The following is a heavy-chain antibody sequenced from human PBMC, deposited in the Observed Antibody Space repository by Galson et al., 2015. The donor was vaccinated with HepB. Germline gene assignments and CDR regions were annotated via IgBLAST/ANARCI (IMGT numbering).Heavy chain of an antibody. CDR3: ARSPVAARHDFDY. CDR2: IDGSSIYI. D-gene: IGHD6-6*01. J-gene: IGHJ4*02. Sequence: SLRLSCAASGFIFSTYTMNWVRQAPGKGLEWVSNIDGSSIYIYYADSVRGRFTMSRDNAKNSLYLQMNTLRAEDTAVYYCARSPVAARHDFDYWGQGTLVTVSS. CDR1: GFIFSTYT. V-gene: IGHV3-21*01.